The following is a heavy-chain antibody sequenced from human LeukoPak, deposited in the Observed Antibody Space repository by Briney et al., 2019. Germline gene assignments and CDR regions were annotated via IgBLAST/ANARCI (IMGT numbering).Heavy chain of an antibody. J-gene: IGHJ5*02. D-gene: IGHD2-15*01. CDR3: ARGDCSGGSCYGNWFDP. CDR2: IKPNSGGT. V-gene: IGHV1-2*02. CDR1: GYTFTGYY. Sequence: AAVKVSCKASGYTFTGYYLHWVRQAPGRGVEWMGWIKPNSGGTNYAQKCQGRVTMTRDTSISTAYMELSRLRSDDTAVYYCARGDCSGGSCYGNWFDPWGQGTLVTVSS.